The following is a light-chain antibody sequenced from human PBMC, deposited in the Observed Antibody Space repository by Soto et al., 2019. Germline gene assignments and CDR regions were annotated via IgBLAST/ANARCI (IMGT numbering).Light chain of an antibody. CDR3: QQYGSSPWT. Sequence: EIVLTQSPGTLSLSPGERATLSCRASQSVSGTYLAWYQQTPGQAPRLLIYGASSRATGIPDRFSGSGSGTDFTLTISRLEPEDIAVFYCQQYGSSPWTFGQGTKVEIK. V-gene: IGKV3-20*01. CDR1: QSVSGTY. CDR2: GAS. J-gene: IGKJ1*01.